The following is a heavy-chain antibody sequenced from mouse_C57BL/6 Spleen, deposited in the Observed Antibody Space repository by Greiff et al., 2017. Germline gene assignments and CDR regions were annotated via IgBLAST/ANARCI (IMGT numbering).Heavy chain of an antibody. CDR3: AKLGGLPYAMDY. D-gene: IGHD2-4*01. CDR1: GFSLTSYG. V-gene: IGHV2-3*01. J-gene: IGHJ4*01. Sequence: VQVVESGPGLVAPSQCLSITCTVSGFSLTSYGVSWVRQPPGKGLEWLGVIWGDGGTNYHSALLSRLGISKDNSKSKVFLILNSLQTDDTATYYCAKLGGLPYAMDYWGQGTSVTVSS. CDR2: IWGDGGT.